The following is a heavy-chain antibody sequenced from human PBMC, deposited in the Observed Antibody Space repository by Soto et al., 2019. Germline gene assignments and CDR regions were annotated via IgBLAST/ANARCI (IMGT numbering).Heavy chain of an antibody. V-gene: IGHV1-69*12. CDR2: IIPIFGTA. CDR3: ARGARGGTGYSYGKLRYYFDY. CDR1: GGTFSSYA. Sequence: QVQLVQSGAEVKKPGSSVKVSCKASGGTFSSYAISWVRQAPGQGLEWMGGIIPIFGTANYAQKFQGRVTITADESRSTAYMELSSLRSEDTAVYYCARGARGGTGYSYGKLRYYFDYWGQGTLVTVSS. J-gene: IGHJ4*02. D-gene: IGHD5-18*01.